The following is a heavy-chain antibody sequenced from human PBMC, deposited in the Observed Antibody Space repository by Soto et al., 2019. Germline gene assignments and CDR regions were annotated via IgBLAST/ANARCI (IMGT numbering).Heavy chain of an antibody. J-gene: IGHJ4*02. CDR1: GGSITSGGYS. D-gene: IGHD2-15*01. Sequence: QLQLQESGSGLVKPSQTLSLTCAVSGGSITSGGYSWSWIRQPPGKGLEWISNIYHSGSTYYNPSLKSRVTISLNRSNNQFYLDLSSVTAADTAVYYCARGGVVPAIWWDYFDAGGQGTLVTVSS. CDR3: ARGGVVPAIWWDYFDA. V-gene: IGHV4-30-2*01. CDR2: IYHSGST.